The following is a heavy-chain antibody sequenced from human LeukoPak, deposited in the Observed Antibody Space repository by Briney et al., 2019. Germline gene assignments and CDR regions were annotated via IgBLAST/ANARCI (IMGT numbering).Heavy chain of an antibody. CDR1: GLTFSSYS. J-gene: IGHJ6*02. D-gene: IGHD2-2*01. CDR2: ISSTSRTI. V-gene: IGHV3-48*02. Sequence: PGGSLSLSCAASGLTFSSYSMNWVRHAPGRGLEWVSYISSTSRTIYYADSVKSRFTISRDNAKNSLYLQINSLRDEDTAVYYCARDICISTSCRYGMDVWGQGTSVTVSS. CDR3: ARDICISTSCRYGMDV.